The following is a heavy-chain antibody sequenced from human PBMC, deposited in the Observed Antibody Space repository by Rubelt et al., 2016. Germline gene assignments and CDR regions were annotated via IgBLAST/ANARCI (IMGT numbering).Heavy chain of an antibody. CDR1: GFTFSSYW. CDR2: INSDGSRP. Sequence: EVQLVESGGGLVQPGGSLRLSCAASGFTFSSYWMHWGRQAPGKGLVWGSRINSDGSRPREADSGKGRRPIARDNANNTLYLKMNSLRAEDTALYYCARSGPDVVVPAAIRVEGDAFDIWGQGTMVTVSS. J-gene: IGHJ3*02. CDR3: ARSGPDVVVPAAIRVEGDAFDI. D-gene: IGHD2-2*02. V-gene: IGHV3-74*01.